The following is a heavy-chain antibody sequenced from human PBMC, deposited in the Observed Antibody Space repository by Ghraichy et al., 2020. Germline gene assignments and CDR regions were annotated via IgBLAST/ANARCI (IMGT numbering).Heavy chain of an antibody. D-gene: IGHD6-19*01. Sequence: SETLSLTCTVSGGSISSSSYYWGWIRQPPGKGLEWIGSIYYGGSTHHNPSLKSRVTISVDTSKNQLSLKLSSVTAADTAVFYCAGHGGGSSGWDYFENRGPGTLVTVPS. CDR1: GGSISSSSYY. CDR3: AGHGGGSSGWDYFEN. V-gene: IGHV4-39*01. J-gene: IGHJ4*02. CDR2: IYYGGST.